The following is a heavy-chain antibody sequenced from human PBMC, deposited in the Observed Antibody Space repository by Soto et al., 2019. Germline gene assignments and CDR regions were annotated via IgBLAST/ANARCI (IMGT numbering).Heavy chain of an antibody. CDR1: GGSISSSSYY. V-gene: IGHV4-39*07. CDR2: LSYSGNT. CDR3: ARSYGSGNYYGVPSNWFDP. Sequence: SETLSLTCTVSGGSISSSSYYWGWVRQPPGKGLEWIGDLSYSGNTYYNPSLKSRVTISVDTSKTQFSLKLSSVTAADTAVYYCARSYGSGNYYGVPSNWFDPWGQGTLVTVSS. D-gene: IGHD3-10*01. J-gene: IGHJ5*02.